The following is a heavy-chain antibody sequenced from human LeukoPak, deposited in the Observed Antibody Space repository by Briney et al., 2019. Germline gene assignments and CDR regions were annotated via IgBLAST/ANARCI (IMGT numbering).Heavy chain of an antibody. CDR3: ARTRRDGYNCDLDF. CDR1: GSSFTGHH. CDR2: ISPDTTVT. V-gene: IGHV1-2*02. D-gene: IGHD5-24*01. J-gene: IGHJ4*02. Sequence: ASVKVSCKASGSSFTGHHIHWVRQAPGQGLEWMGWISPDTTVTNYAQKFQGRVTMTRDSSISTAYMDLSRLSSDDTALYYCARTRRDGYNCDLDFWGQGTLVTVSS.